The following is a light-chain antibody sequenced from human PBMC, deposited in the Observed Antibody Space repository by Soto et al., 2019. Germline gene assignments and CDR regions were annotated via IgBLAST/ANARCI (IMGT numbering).Light chain of an antibody. CDR1: SSNIGSNT. CDR2: SNN. CDR3: AAWDDSLNGYV. J-gene: IGLJ1*01. V-gene: IGLV1-44*01. Sequence: QSVLTQPPSVSGTPGQRVTISCSGSSSNIGSNTVNWYQQLPGTAPKLLIYSNNQRPSGVPDRFSGSKSGTSASLTISGLQSEDEADYYCAAWDDSLNGYVFGNGTKVTV.